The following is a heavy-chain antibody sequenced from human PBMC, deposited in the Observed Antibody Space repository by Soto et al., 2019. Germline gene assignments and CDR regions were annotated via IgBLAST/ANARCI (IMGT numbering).Heavy chain of an antibody. J-gene: IGHJ4*02. D-gene: IGHD5-12*01. CDR2: ISGSGGST. V-gene: IGHV3-23*01. Sequence: PGGSLRLSCAASGFTFSSYAMSWVRQAPGKGLEWVSAISGSGGSTYYADSVKGRFTISRGNSKNTLYLQMNSLRAEDTAVYYCACTIPPVATKRGYFDYWGQGTLVTVS. CDR3: ACTIPPVATKRGYFDY. CDR1: GFTFSSYA.